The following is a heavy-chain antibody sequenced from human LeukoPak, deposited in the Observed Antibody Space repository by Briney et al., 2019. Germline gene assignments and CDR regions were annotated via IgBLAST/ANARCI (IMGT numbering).Heavy chain of an antibody. J-gene: IGHJ6*02. V-gene: IGHV1-2*02. CDR1: GYTFTGYY. CDR3: ASSDYAAYYYGMDV. D-gene: IGHD4-17*01. CDR2: INLNSGGT. Sequence: ASVKFSCKASGYTFTGYYMHWVRQAPGQGRGWIGWINLNSGGTNYAQKFQGRVTMTRDTSISTAYMELSRLRSDDTAVYYCASSDYAAYYYGMDVWRQGTTVTVPS.